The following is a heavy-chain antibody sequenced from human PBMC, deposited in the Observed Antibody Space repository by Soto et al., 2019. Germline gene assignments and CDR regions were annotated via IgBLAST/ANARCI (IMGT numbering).Heavy chain of an antibody. CDR3: AKDKYYYHF. V-gene: IGHV3-23*01. J-gene: IGHJ4*02. Sequence: GGSLRLSCAASGFPFSNDAMSWVRQAPGKGLEWVSSVSGSGGTTDYADSVKGRLTISRDNSRNTLYLQMNSLRAEDTAVYYCAKDKYYYHFWGQGTLVTVSS. CDR1: GFPFSNDA. CDR2: VSGSGGTT. D-gene: IGHD6-6*01.